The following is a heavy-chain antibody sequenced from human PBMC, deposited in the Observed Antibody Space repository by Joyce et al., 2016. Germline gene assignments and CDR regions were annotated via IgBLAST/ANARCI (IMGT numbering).Heavy chain of an antibody. CDR1: GFTFSYYA. CDR3: VLGGNSEFDAFDI. D-gene: IGHD4-23*01. J-gene: IGHJ3*02. V-gene: IGHV3-64*02. Sequence: EVQLVESGAGLVQPGGSLRLSCASSGFTFSYYAMHWVRQAPGKGLEYVAAISNNGGYTYYADSVKGRFTISRDNSKNTLYLQMGSLRPEDMAVYYCVLGGNSEFDAFDIWGQGTMVIVSS. CDR2: ISNNGGYT.